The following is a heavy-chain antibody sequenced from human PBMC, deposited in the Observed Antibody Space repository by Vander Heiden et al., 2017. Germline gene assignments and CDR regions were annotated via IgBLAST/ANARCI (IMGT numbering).Heavy chain of an antibody. CDR2: FDPDDGET. J-gene: IGHJ4*02. Sequence: QVQLVQSGAEVRKPGASVKVSCKVSGYILTELSMHWVRQAPGKGLEWMGGFDPDDGETIYAQNLQGRVTTTEDTSTNTAYMELSSLRSEVTAVYYCATLPYFYDSSTYGSFDFWGQGTLVTVSS. CDR1: GYILTELS. V-gene: IGHV1-24*01. D-gene: IGHD3-22*01. CDR3: ATLPYFYDSSTYGSFDF.